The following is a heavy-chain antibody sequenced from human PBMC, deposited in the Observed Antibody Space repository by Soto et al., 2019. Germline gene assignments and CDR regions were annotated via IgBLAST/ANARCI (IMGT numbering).Heavy chain of an antibody. V-gene: IGHV4-34*01. CDR2: INHSGST. CDR3: AGIVVVVAAEDAFDI. Sequence: PSETLSLTCAVYGGSFSGYYWSWIRQPPGKGLEWIGEINHSGSTNYNPSLKSRVTISVDTSKNQFSLKLSSVTAADTAVYYCAGIVVVVAAEDAFDIWGQGTMVTVSS. CDR1: GGSFSGYY. D-gene: IGHD2-15*01. J-gene: IGHJ3*02.